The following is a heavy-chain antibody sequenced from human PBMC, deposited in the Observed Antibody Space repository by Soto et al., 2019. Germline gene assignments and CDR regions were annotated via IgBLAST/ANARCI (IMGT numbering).Heavy chain of an antibody. V-gene: IGHV4-59*13. J-gene: IGHJ5*02. D-gene: IGHD6-19*01. CDR3: ARVLAGIAVAGTWWFDP. CDR1: GGSISSYY. CDR2: IYYSGST. Sequence: SETLSLTCTVSGGSISSYYWSWIRQPPGKGLEWIGYIYYSGSTNYNPSLKSRVTISVDTSKNQFSLKLSSVTAADTAVYYCARVLAGIAVAGTWWFDPWGQGTLVTVSS.